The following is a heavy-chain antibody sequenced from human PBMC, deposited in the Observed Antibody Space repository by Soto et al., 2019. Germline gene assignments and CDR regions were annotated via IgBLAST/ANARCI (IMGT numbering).Heavy chain of an antibody. D-gene: IGHD5-18*01. V-gene: IGHV1-3*05. CDR1: GYTFTSYA. Sequence: QVQLVQSGAEEKKPGASVKVSCKASGYTFTSYAMHWVRQAPGQRLEWMGWINAGNGNTKYSQKFQGRVTITRDTXXSTAYMELSSLRSEDTAVYYCARDKGRGYSYGADYWGQGTLVTVSS. J-gene: IGHJ4*02. CDR2: INAGNGNT. CDR3: ARDKGRGYSYGADY.